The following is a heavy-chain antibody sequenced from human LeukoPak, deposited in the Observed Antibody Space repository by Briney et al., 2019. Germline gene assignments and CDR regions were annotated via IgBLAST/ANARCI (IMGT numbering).Heavy chain of an antibody. CDR3: ARLRKGEDYFDY. Sequence: SETLSLTCTVSGVSISNSRDYWGWIRQPPGKGLEWIGSIFFSGSTYYNPSLKSPVTISVDTSKNQFSLKLSSVTAADTAVYYCARLRKGEDYFDYWGQGTLVTVSS. V-gene: IGHV4-39*07. CDR2: IFFSGST. J-gene: IGHJ4*02. D-gene: IGHD3-10*01. CDR1: GVSISNSRDY.